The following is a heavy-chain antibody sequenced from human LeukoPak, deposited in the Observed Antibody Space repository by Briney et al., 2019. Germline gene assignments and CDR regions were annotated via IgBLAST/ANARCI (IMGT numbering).Heavy chain of an antibody. V-gene: IGHV1-46*01. CDR3: ARGGVLDRSVYNWFDP. J-gene: IGHJ5*02. D-gene: IGHD3-22*01. CDR2: INPNHGTT. Sequence: GASVTVSCKASGYTFTSYYIHWVRQAPGQGLEWMGIINPNHGTTTYAQKFQGRVTMTRDTSTSTVYMELSSLRSEDTALYYCARGGVLDRSVYNWFDPWGQGTLVIVSS. CDR1: GYTFTSYY.